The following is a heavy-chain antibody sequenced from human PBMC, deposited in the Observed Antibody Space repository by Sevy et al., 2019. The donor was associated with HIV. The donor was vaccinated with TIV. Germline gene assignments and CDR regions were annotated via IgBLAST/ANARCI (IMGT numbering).Heavy chain of an antibody. D-gene: IGHD6-19*01. J-gene: IGHJ6*02. CDR2: ISAYNGNT. V-gene: IGHV1-18*01. CDR1: GYTFTSYG. CDR3: ARDRVAVDYFGMDV. Sequence: ASVKVSCKASGYTFTSYGISWVRQAPGQGLEWMGWISAYNGNTNYAQTLQGRVTMTTDTSTSTAYMELRSLRSDDTAVYYCARDRVAVDYFGMDVWGQGTTVTVSS.